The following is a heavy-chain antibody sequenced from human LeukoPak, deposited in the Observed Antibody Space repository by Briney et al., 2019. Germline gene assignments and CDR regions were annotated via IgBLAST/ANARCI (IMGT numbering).Heavy chain of an antibody. V-gene: IGHV4-59*11. J-gene: IGHJ4*02. CDR3: ARGGTDGYNYYFDY. D-gene: IGHD5-24*01. CDR1: GGSISIHY. CDR2: IYYSGST. Sequence: SETLSLTCTVSGGSISIHYWSWIRQPPGKGLEWIGYIYYSGSTNYNPSLKSRVTISVDTSKNQFSLKLSSVTAADTAVYYCARGGTDGYNYYFDYWGQGTLVTVSS.